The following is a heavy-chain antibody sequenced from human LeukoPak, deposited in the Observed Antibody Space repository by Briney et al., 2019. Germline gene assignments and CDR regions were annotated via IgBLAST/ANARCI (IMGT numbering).Heavy chain of an antibody. CDR1: GGSISSSVYY. J-gene: IGHJ4*01. Sequence: SETLSLTCTVSGGSISSSVYYWGWIRQPPGRGPEWIGTVSHTGATQYSPSLTSRVTISLDTSKNQFSLSLNSVTAADTAIFYCARSMVTTDRNFDHWGQGTLVTVSS. D-gene: IGHD2-21*02. V-gene: IGHV4-39*07. CDR2: VSHTGAT. CDR3: ARSMVTTDRNFDH.